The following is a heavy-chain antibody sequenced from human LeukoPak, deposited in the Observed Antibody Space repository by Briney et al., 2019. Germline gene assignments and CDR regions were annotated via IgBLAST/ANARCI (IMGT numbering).Heavy chain of an antibody. D-gene: IGHD3-22*01. J-gene: IGHJ4*02. CDR2: IRYDGSNK. V-gene: IGHV3-30*02. CDR1: GFTFSSYG. Sequence: PGGSLRLSCAASGFTFSSYGMHWVRQAPGKGLEWVAFIRYDGSNKYYADSVKGRLTISRDNSKNSLYLQMNSLRAEDTAVYYCAKGEYYYDSSGYPDYWGQGTLVTVSS. CDR3: AKGEYYYDSSGYPDY.